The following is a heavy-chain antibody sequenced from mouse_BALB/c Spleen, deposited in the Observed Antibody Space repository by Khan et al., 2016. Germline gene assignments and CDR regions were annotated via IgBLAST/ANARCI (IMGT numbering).Heavy chain of an antibody. CDR2: ISYSGST. CDR1: GYSITSDYA. V-gene: IGHV3-2*02. Sequence: EVQLQESGPGLVKPSQSLSLTCTVTGYSITSDYAWNWIRQFPGNKLEWMGYISYSGSTSYNPSLKSRISITRDTSKNQFFLQLNSVTTEDTATYYCARGLGRAYWGQGTLLTVSA. CDR3: ARGLGRAY. D-gene: IGHD4-1*01. J-gene: IGHJ3*01.